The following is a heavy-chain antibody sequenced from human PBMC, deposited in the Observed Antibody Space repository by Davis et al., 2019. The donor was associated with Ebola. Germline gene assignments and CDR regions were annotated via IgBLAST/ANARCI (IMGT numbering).Heavy chain of an antibody. D-gene: IGHD5-18*01. V-gene: IGHV1-69*04. J-gene: IGHJ4*02. CDR3: AGGYSYGYWFDY. Sequence: SVKVSCKASGYTFTSYGISWVRQAPGQGLEWMGRIIPILGITNYAQKFQGRVTITADKSTSTAYMELSSLRSEDTAVYYCAGGYSYGYWFDYWGQGTLVTVSS. CDR2: IIPILGIT. CDR1: GYTFTSYG.